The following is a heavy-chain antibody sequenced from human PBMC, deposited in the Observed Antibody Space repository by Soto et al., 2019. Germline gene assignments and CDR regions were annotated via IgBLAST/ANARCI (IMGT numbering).Heavy chain of an antibody. CDR1: GGSFSGYY. V-gene: IGHV4-34*01. J-gene: IGHJ6*02. CDR3: ARVWAAAGPTNQYYYGMDV. Sequence: KSSETLSLTCAVYGGSFSGYYWSWIRQPPGKGLEWIGEINHSGSTNYNPSLKSRVTISVDTSKNQFSLKLSSVTAADTAVYYCARVWAAAGPTNQYYYGMDVWGQGTTVTVSS. D-gene: IGHD6-13*01. CDR2: INHSGST.